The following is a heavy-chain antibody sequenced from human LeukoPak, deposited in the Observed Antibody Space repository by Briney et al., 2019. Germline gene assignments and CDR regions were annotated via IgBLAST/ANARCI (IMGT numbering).Heavy chain of an antibody. CDR3: ARVAAVAGSDDD. V-gene: IGHV1-2*02. CDR2: INPNSGGT. D-gene: IGHD6-19*01. J-gene: IGHJ4*02. Sequence: ASVKVSCTASGYTFTVYYMHWVRQAPGQGLEWMGWINPNSGGTNYAQKFQGRVTMTRDTSISTAYMELSRLRSDDTAVYYCARVAAVAGSDDDWGQGTLVTVSS. CDR1: GYTFTVYY.